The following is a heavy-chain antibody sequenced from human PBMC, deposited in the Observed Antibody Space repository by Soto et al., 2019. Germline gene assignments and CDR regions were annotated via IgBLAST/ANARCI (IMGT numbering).Heavy chain of an antibody. V-gene: IGHV1-18*01. CDR1: GYTFTSYG. CDR2: ISAYNGNT. CDR3: ARTLRGGAKTYYGMDV. D-gene: IGHD3-16*01. J-gene: IGHJ6*02. Sequence: QVQLVQSGAEVKKPGASVKVSCKASGYTFTSYGISWVRQAPGQGLEWMGWISAYNGNTNYAQKLQGRVTMTTDTSTGTAYMELRSLRSDDTAVYYCARTLRGGAKTYYGMDVWGQGTTVTVSS.